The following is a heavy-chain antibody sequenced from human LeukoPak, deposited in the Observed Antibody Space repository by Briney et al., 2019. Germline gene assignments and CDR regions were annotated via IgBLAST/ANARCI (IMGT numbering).Heavy chain of an antibody. CDR2: INPNSGGT. CDR3: AREAAAGTGFDY. V-gene: IGHV1-2*02. D-gene: IGHD6-13*01. CDR1: GYTFTGYY. J-gene: IGHJ4*02. Sequence: ASVKVSCKASGYTFTGYYMHWVRQAPGQGLEWMGWINPNSGGTNYAQKFQGRVTMTRDTSISTAYMGLSRLRSDDTAVYYCAREAAAGTGFDYWGQGTLVTVSS.